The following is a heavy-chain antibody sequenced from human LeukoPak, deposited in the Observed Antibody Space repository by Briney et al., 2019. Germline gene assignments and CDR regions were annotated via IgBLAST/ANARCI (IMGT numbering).Heavy chain of an antibody. Sequence: GASVKVSCKVSGYTLTELSMHWVRQAPGKGLEWMGGFDPEDGETIYAQKFQGRVTMTEDTSTDTAYMELSSLRSEDTAVYYCATTITIFGVASNWFEPWGQGTLVTV. V-gene: IGHV1-24*01. J-gene: IGHJ5*02. CDR1: GYTLTELS. D-gene: IGHD3-3*01. CDR3: ATTITIFGVASNWFEP. CDR2: FDPEDGET.